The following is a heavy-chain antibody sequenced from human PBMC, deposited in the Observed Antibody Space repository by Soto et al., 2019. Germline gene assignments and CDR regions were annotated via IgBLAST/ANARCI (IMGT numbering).Heavy chain of an antibody. D-gene: IGHD3-3*01. CDR2: INSGNNI. Sequence: EVRLVESGGGFVQPGGSLRLSCVASEFALSGYGMDWVRQAPGKGLEWVSYINSGNNIYYADSVKGRFTISRDNAKNSVYLQMNSLRNEDTAVYYCARDSGVAHGMDVWGQGTTVTVSS. CDR3: ARDSGVAHGMDV. V-gene: IGHV3-48*02. J-gene: IGHJ6*02. CDR1: EFALSGYG.